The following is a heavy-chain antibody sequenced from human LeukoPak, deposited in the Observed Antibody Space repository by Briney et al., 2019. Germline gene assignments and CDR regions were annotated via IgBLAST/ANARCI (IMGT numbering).Heavy chain of an antibody. CDR3: ARVITMVRIKKDAFDI. D-gene: IGHD3-10*01. CDR2: ISAYNGNT. V-gene: IGHV1-18*01. CDR1: GYTFTSYG. Sequence: ASVKVSCKASGYTFTSYGISWVRQAPGQGLEWMGWISAYNGNTNYAQKLQGRVTMTTDTSTSTAYMELRSLRSDDTAVYYCARVITMVRIKKDAFDIWGQGTMVTVSS. J-gene: IGHJ3*02.